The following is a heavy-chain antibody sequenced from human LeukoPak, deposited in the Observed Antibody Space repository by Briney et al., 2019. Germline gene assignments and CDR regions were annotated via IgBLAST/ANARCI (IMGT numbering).Heavy chain of an antibody. V-gene: IGHV3-7*01. D-gene: IGHD4-11*01. CDR3: ARAHPGDYSDFQFDY. CDR2: IKEDGSEK. J-gene: IGHJ4*02. Sequence: GGSLRLSCAASGFTFSSYWMSWVRQAPGKGLEWVANIKEDGSEKYYVDSVKGRFTISRDNAKNSVYLQMNSLRAEDTAVYYCARAHPGDYSDFQFDYWGQGTLVTVSS. CDR1: GFTFSSYW.